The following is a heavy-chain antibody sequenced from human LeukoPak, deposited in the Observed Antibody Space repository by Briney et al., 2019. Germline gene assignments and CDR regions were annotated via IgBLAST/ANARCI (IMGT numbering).Heavy chain of an antibody. CDR1: GYTFTSYG. J-gene: IGHJ4*02. CDR2: ISAYNGNT. V-gene: IGHV1-18*01. D-gene: IGHD4-17*01. Sequence: GASVKVSCKASGYTFTSYGISWVRQAPGQGLEWMGWISAYNGNTNYAQKLQGRATMTTDTSTSTAYMELRSLRSDDTAVYYCARDKSPHGDYVSCGYWGQGTLVTVSS. CDR3: ARDKSPHGDYVSCGY.